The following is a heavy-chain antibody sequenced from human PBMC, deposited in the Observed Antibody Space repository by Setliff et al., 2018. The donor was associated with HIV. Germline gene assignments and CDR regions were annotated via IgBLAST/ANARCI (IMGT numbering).Heavy chain of an antibody. CDR2: IHSSGLT. Sequence: SETLSLTCTVSGGSINNYYWSWIRQSPGKGLEWIGYIHSSGLTNYNPSLKSRVTISVDTSKNQFSLTLTSVTAADTAVYYCARDQGESTWSYWFDPWGQGTQVTVSS. V-gene: IGHV4-59*12. D-gene: IGHD6-13*01. CDR1: GGSINNYY. J-gene: IGHJ5*02. CDR3: ARDQGESTWSYWFDP.